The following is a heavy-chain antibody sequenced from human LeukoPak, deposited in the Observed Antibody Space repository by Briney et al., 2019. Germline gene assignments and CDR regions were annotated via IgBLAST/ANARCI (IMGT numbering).Heavy chain of an antibody. D-gene: IGHD1-26*01. CDR3: AKSGGYGLIDY. CDR1: GFTFSSYA. Sequence: GSLRLSCAASGFTFSSYAMSWIRQPPGKGLEWIGEINHSGSTNYNPSLKSRVTISVDTSKNQFSLRLNSVTAADTAMYYCAKSGGYGLIDYWGQGTRVTVSS. J-gene: IGHJ4*02. CDR2: INHSGST. V-gene: IGHV4-34*08.